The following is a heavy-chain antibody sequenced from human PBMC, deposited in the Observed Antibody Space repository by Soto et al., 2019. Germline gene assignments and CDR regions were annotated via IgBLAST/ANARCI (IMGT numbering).Heavy chain of an antibody. CDR1: GFTFRDYY. CDR3: ARASVSSCVH. J-gene: IGHJ4*02. V-gene: IGHV3-11*01. CDR2: ISSSGGTK. Sequence: QVQLVESGGGLVKPGGSLRLSCAASGFTFRDYYMSWIRQAPGKGLEWVSYISSSGGTKYYADSVKGRFTISRDNTKNALYLPMDSLRAGDTPVYYCARASVSSCVHWGQGTLVTVSS. D-gene: IGHD6-13*01.